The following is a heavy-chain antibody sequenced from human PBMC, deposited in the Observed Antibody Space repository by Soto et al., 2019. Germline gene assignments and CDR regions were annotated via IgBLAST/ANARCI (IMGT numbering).Heavy chain of an antibody. V-gene: IGHV1-18*04. J-gene: IGHJ5*02. Sequence: QVPLVQSGAEVKKPGASVKVSCKASGYTFTSYGISWVRQAPGQGLEWMGWISAYNGNTNYAQKLQGRVTMTTDTSTSTAYMELRSLRSDDTAVYYCARADVAARPTGPKNWFDPWGQGTLVTVSS. CDR1: GYTFTSYG. D-gene: IGHD6-6*01. CDR2: ISAYNGNT. CDR3: ARADVAARPTGPKNWFDP.